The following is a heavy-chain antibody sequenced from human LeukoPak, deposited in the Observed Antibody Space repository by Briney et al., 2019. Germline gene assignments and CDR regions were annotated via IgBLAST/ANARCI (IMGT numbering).Heavy chain of an antibody. CDR3: AKAPVTSCRGAYCYPFDS. J-gene: IGHJ4*02. Sequence: QPGRSPRLSCAASGSTLSTYAMSWVRQTPGKGLEWVAATSSSDAGTYHADSVRGRFTISRDNSKNTLYLQMNSLRAEDAAVYFCAKAPVTSCRGAYCYPFDSWGQGTLVTVSS. D-gene: IGHD2-21*01. CDR2: TSSSDAGT. V-gene: IGHV3-23*01. CDR1: GSTLSTYA.